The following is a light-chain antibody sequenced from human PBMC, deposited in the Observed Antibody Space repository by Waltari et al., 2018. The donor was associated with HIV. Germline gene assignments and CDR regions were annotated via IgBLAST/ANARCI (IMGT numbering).Light chain of an antibody. CDR3: CSYAGSSTPVV. Sequence: QSALTQPASVSGSPGQPITISCTGTSSDVGTYNLVSWYQQHPGKAPKLMIFEVSKRPSGVSNRFSGSKSGNTASLTISGLQAEDEADYYCCSYAGSSTPVVFGGGTKLTVL. CDR1: SSDVGTYNL. V-gene: IGLV2-23*02. J-gene: IGLJ2*01. CDR2: EVS.